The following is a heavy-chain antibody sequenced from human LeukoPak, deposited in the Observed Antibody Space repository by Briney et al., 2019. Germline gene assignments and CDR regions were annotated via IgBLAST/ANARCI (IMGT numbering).Heavy chain of an antibody. J-gene: IGHJ5*01. V-gene: IGHV4-39*07. CDR1: GGSISRGTHY. Sequence: SETLSLTCTVSGGSISRGTHYWGWIRQPPGKGLEWIGSIYYSGRTYYKSSLESRVTISVGTSKNQFSLNLSSVTAADTAVYYCAREDCSSTSCSHNGMNWFDPWGQGTTVTVSS. CDR3: AREDCSSTSCSHNGMNWFDP. CDR2: IYYSGRT. D-gene: IGHD2-2*01.